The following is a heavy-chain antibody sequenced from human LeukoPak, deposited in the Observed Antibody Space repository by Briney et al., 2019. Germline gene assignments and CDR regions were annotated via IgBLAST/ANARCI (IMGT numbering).Heavy chain of an antibody. D-gene: IGHD2-8*01. CDR3: AKGVYGAFDI. J-gene: IGHJ3*02. CDR2: IRYDGSNK. V-gene: IGHV3-30*02. Sequence: PGGSLRLSCAASGFTFSSYGMHSVRQAPGKGLGWVAFIRYDGSNKYYADSVKGRFTISRDNSKNTLYLQMNSLRAEDTAVYYCAKGVYGAFDIWGQGTMVTVSS. CDR1: GFTFSSYG.